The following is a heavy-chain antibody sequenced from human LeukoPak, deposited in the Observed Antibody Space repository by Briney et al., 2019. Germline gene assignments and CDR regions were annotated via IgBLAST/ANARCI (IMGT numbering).Heavy chain of an antibody. CDR2: INPSGGST. V-gene: IGHV1-46*01. J-gene: IGHJ3*02. D-gene: IGHD6-13*01. Sequence: ASVKVSCKASGYTFTSYYMHWVRQAPGQGLEWMGIINPSGGSTSYAQKFQGRVTMTRDTSTSTVYMELSSLRSEDTAVYYCARGGAHIAAAGIRPSIFDIWGQGTMVTVSS. CDR3: ARGGAHIAAAGIRPSIFDI. CDR1: GYTFTSYY.